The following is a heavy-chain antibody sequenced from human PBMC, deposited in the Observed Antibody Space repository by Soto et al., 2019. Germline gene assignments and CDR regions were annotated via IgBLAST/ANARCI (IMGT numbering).Heavy chain of an antibody. Sequence: SETLSLTCTVSGGSISSGGYYWSWIRQHPGKGLEWIGYIYYSGSTYYNPSLRSRVTMSVDTSKNQFSLKVSSVTAADTAVYYCARVGDGYCSGGSCYSHNSFDPWGQGTLVTLSS. CDR3: ARVGDGYCSGGSCYSHNSFDP. D-gene: IGHD2-15*01. V-gene: IGHV4-31*03. J-gene: IGHJ5*02. CDR2: IYYSGST. CDR1: GGSISSGGYY.